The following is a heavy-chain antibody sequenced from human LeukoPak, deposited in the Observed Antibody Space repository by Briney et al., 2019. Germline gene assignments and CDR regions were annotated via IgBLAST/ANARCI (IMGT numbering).Heavy chain of an antibody. J-gene: IGHJ5*02. CDR1: GGSISSYY. CDR2: IYYSGST. CDR3: ARSSLEWDQRWFDP. D-gene: IGHD3-3*01. Sequence: PSETLSLTCTVSGGSISSYYWSWIRQPPGKGLEWIGYIYYSGSTNYNPSLKSRVTISVDTSKNQFSLKLSSVTAADTAVYYCARSSLEWDQRWFDPWGQGTPVTVSS. V-gene: IGHV4-59*01.